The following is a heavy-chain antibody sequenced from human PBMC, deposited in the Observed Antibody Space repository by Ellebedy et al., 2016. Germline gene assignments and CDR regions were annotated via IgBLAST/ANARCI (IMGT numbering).Heavy chain of an antibody. Sequence: GGSLRLSXAASGFTFSNYAMSWVRQAPGKGLEWVSSISGSGGSTYYADSVKGRFTISRDNSKNTLYLQMNSLRVEDTAVYYCAKGQLLIDYWGQGTLVTVSS. J-gene: IGHJ4*02. D-gene: IGHD2-2*01. CDR3: AKGQLLIDY. CDR2: ISGSGGST. CDR1: GFTFSNYA. V-gene: IGHV3-23*01.